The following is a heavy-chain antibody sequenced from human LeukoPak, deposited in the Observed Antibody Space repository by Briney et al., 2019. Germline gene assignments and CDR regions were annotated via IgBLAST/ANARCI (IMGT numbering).Heavy chain of an antibody. CDR3: ARYVLLWFGELWARQYYFDY. CDR2: INPNSGGT. V-gene: IGHV1-2*02. CDR1: GYTFTGYY. Sequence: ASVKVSCKASGYTFTGYYMHWVRQAPGQGLEWMGWINPNSGGTNYAQKLQGRVTMTTDTSTSTAYMELRSLRSDDTAVYYCARYVLLWFGELWARQYYFDYWGQGTLVTVSS. J-gene: IGHJ4*02. D-gene: IGHD3-10*01.